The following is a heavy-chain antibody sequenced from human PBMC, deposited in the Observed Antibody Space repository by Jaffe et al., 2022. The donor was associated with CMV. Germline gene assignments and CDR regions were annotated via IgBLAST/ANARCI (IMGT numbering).Heavy chain of an antibody. J-gene: IGHJ6*02. V-gene: IGHV3-33*01. CDR3: ARELLLPRDYGDYVNPLWRLYPYYYGMDV. CDR2: IWYDGSNK. Sequence: QVQLVESGGGVVQPGRSLRLSCAASGFTFSSYGMHWVRQAPGKGLEWVAVIWYDGSNKYYADSVKGRFTISRDNSKNTLYLQMNSLRAEDTAVYYCARELLLPRDYGDYVNPLWRLYPYYYGMDVWGQGTTVTVSS. CDR1: GFTFSSYG. D-gene: IGHD4-17*01.